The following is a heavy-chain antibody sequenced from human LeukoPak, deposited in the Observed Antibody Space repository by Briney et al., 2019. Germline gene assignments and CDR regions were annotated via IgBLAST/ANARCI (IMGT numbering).Heavy chain of an antibody. D-gene: IGHD3-10*01. J-gene: IGHJ5*02. CDR1: GGSISSYY. CDR3: AREEVMVRGVIRANWFDP. CDR2: IYYSGST. Sequence: SETLSLTCTVSGGSISSYYWSWIRQPPGKGLEWIGYIYYSGSTNYNPSLKSRVTISVDTSKNQFSLKLSSVTAADTAVYYCAREEVMVRGVIRANWFDPWGQGTLVTVSS. V-gene: IGHV4-59*01.